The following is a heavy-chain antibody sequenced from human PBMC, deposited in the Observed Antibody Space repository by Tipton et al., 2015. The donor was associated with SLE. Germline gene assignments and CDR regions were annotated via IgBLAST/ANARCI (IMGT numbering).Heavy chain of an antibody. CDR3: ARIEDFWSGRIDY. J-gene: IGHJ4*02. V-gene: IGHV4-39*07. CDR2: ISYSGDT. CDR1: GDSITNSNYN. D-gene: IGHD3-3*01. Sequence: TLSLTCTVSGDSITNSNYNWGWSRQSPGKGLEWIGSISYSGDTNYNPSLMSRVTIPRDTSKNQFSLKLSFVTAADTAFYYCARIEDFWSGRIDYWGQGTLITVSS.